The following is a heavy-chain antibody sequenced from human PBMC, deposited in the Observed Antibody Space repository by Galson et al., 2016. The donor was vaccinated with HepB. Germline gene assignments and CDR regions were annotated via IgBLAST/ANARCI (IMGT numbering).Heavy chain of an antibody. CDR3: ARRGSKEKGYFDL. CDR2: TYYRSKWDN. J-gene: IGHJ2*01. D-gene: IGHD6-13*01. V-gene: IGHV6-1*01. Sequence: CAISGDSVSSDSAAWNWIRQSPSRGLEWLGRTYYRSKWDNEYAVSVRSRMTINTDTSENQFSLQLNSVTPEDTAVYYCARRGSKEKGYFDLWGRGTLVTVSS. CDR1: GDSVSSDSAA.